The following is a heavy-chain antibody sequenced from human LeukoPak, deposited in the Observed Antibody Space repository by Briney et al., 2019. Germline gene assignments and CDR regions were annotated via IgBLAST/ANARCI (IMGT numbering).Heavy chain of an antibody. CDR1: GGSISSSSYY. V-gene: IGHV4-39*07. J-gene: IGHJ4*02. CDR2: IYHSGST. D-gene: IGHD1-7*01. Sequence: SETLSLTCTVSGGSISSSSYYWGWIRQPPGKGLEWIGYIYHSGSTYYNPSLKSRVTISVDRSKNQFSLKLSSVTAADTAVYYCARRGGITGTRDWGQGTLVTVSS. CDR3: ARRGGITGTRD.